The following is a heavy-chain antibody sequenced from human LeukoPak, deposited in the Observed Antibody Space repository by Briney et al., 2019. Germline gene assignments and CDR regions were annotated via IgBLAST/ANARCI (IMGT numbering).Heavy chain of an antibody. Sequence: PGGSLRLSCAASGFTFGHHGMHWVRQAPGKGLEWVAIIWYDGSEKYYADSVKGRLTISRDNSKNTLYLEINSLRTEDTGVYYSARDQDGYNLFDYWGQGTLVTVSS. CDR3: ARDQDGYNLFDY. J-gene: IGHJ4*02. CDR1: GFTFGHHG. CDR2: IWYDGSEK. D-gene: IGHD5-24*01. V-gene: IGHV3-33*01.